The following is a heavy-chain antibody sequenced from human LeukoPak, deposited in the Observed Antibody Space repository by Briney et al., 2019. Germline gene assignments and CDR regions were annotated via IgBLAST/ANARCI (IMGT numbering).Heavy chain of an antibody. CDR3: ARDIYGGHDY. V-gene: IGHV3-7*04. Sequence: GGSLRLSCAAXXXXXXXXXXXXXXXXPXXXLEWVANINQXXXXXSYVDSVEGRFTISRDNAKKSLYLXVNSLRAEDTXXYXCARDIYGGHDYWGQGTLLTVSS. CDR1: XXXXXXXX. J-gene: IGHJ4*02. D-gene: IGHD2-21*01. CDR2: INQXXXXX.